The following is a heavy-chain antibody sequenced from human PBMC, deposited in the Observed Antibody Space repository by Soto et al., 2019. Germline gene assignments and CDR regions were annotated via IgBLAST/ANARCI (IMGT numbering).Heavy chain of an antibody. V-gene: IGHV3-30*18. CDR3: AKDIVRYTDGACDY. CDR1: GFTFSSYG. CDR2: IAYDGSNK. Sequence: QVQLVESGGAVVQPGKSLRLSCAASGFTFSSYGMYWVRQAPGKGLEWVAAIAYDGSNKYHGDSVKGRFTISRDNSKNTLYLQMNSLRVEDTAVYYCAKDIVRYTDGACDYWGQGALVTVSS. D-gene: IGHD2-21*01. J-gene: IGHJ4*02.